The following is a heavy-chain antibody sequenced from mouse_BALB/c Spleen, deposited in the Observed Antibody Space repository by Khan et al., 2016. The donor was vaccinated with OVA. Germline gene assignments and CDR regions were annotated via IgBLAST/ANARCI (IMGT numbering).Heavy chain of an antibody. CDR3: ARGCAAYYRNDGGAMKY. J-gene: IGHJ4*01. CDR1: GYTFTTAG. V-gene: IGHV9-4*02. D-gene: IGHD2-14*01. CDR2: INTHSGVP. Sequence: QVQLKQSGPELKKPGETVRISCKASGYTFTTAGIQWVQKMPGKGLKWIGWINTHSGVPKYAEDFKGRFAFSLEISVNTAYLQITNLKNEDTATXFCARGCAAYYRNDGGAMKYWGQGTSVTVSS.